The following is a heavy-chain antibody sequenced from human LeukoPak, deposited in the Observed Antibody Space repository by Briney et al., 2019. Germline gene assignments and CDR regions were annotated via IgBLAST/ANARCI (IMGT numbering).Heavy chain of an antibody. J-gene: IGHJ4*02. Sequence: SETLSLTCTVSGGSISSYYWSWIRQPPGKGLEWIGYTYYSGSTNYNPSLKSRVTISVDTSKNQFSLKLSSVTAADTAVYYCARVTRYCSGGSCSKNFDYWGQRTLVTVSS. CDR2: TYYSGST. CDR3: ARVTRYCSGGSCSKNFDY. D-gene: IGHD2-15*01. V-gene: IGHV4-59*01. CDR1: GGSISSYY.